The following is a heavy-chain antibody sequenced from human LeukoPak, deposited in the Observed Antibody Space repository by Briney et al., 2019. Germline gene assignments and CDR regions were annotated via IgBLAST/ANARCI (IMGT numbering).Heavy chain of an antibody. CDR2: MNPNSGNT. CDR1: GYTFTSYD. Sequence: GASVKVSCKASGYTFTSYDINWVRQATGQGLEWMGWMNPNSGNTGYAQKFQGRVTMTRNTSISTAYMELSSLRSEDTAVYYCARGAFTIDSRRFGVVTPDFDYWGQGTLVTVSS. J-gene: IGHJ4*02. D-gene: IGHD3-3*01. CDR3: ARGAFTIDSRRFGVVTPDFDY. V-gene: IGHV1-8*01.